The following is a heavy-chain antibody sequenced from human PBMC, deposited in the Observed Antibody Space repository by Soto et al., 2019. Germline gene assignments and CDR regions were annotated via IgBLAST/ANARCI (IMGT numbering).Heavy chain of an antibody. D-gene: IGHD2-2*01. V-gene: IGHV3-23*01. J-gene: IGHJ6*02. Sequence: EVQLLESGGGLVQPGGSLRLSCAASGFTFSSYAMKWVRQAPGKGLEWVSLIGESGTPTYYADSVKGRFTISRDNSGNTLYLQMYRLSAEETAVYYCAKYIPGERCYGMDVWGQGTTVTVSS. CDR3: AKYIPGERCYGMDV. CDR2: IGESGTPT. CDR1: GFTFSSYA.